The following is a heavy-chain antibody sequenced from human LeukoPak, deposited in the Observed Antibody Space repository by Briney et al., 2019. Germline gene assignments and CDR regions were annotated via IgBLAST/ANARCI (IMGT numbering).Heavy chain of an antibody. J-gene: IGHJ5*02. CDR2: IIPIFGTA. D-gene: IGHD3-22*01. CDR3: ARRPSGVVILTVSNWFDP. Sequence: ASVKVSCKASGGTFSNYVITWVRQAPGQGLEWMGGIIPIFGTANYAQKFQGRVTITADESTSTAYMELSSLRSEDTAMYYCARRPSGVVILTVSNWFDPWGQGTLVTVSS. CDR1: GGTFSNYV. V-gene: IGHV1-69*13.